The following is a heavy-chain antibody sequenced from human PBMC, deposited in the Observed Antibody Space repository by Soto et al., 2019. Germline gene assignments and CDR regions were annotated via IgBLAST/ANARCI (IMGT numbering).Heavy chain of an antibody. CDR1: GGSISSTTYY. J-gene: IGHJ6*03. CDR3: AKSRFLEGYYYYMDV. CDR2: IYYSGGT. D-gene: IGHD3-3*01. V-gene: IGHV4-39*07. Sequence: SETLSLTCTVSGGSISSTTYYWGWIRQPPGEGLEWIGSIYYSGGTYYSPSLKSRVTISVDTSKNQFSLKLSSVTAADTAVYYCAKSRFLEGYYYYMDVWGKGTTVTVSS.